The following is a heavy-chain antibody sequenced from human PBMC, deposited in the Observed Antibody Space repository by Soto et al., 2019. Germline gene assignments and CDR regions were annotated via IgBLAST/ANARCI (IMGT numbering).Heavy chain of an antibody. CDR1: GFTFSSYG. CDR3: ARDHQPRYSSGAYFQH. D-gene: IGHD6-19*01. CDR2: IWYDGSNK. J-gene: IGHJ1*01. V-gene: IGHV3-33*01. Sequence: GGSLRLSCAASGFTFSSYGMHWVRQAPGKGLEWVAVIWYDGSNKYYADSVKGRFTISRDNSKNTLYLQMNSLRAEDTAVYYCARDHQPRYSSGAYFQHWGQGTLVTVSS.